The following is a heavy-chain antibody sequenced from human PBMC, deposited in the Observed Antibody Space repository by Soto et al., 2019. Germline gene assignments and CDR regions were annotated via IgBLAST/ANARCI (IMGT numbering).Heavy chain of an antibody. V-gene: IGHV4-31*02. D-gene: IGHD3-16*01. Sequence: WIWIRQHPGKGLEWIGYIYYSGSTYYNPSLKSRFTISIDTSTNQFSLKLSSVTAADTAVYYCARDRGHLYLRDWGQGTLVTVPS. CDR2: IYYSGST. CDR3: ARDRGHLYLRD. J-gene: IGHJ4*02.